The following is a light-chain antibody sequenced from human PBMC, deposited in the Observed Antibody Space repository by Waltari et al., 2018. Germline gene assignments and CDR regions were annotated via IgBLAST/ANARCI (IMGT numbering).Light chain of an antibody. V-gene: IGKV1-39*01. Sequence: DIQMTQSPSSLSAYVGDRITITCRASQSIKSYVNWYQQKPGKVPKLLIYAASTLQTGVPSRFSGSGSVTQFTLTISGLQPEDFASYYCQQTSSTPSFGGGTKVDIK. J-gene: IGKJ4*01. CDR1: QSIKSY. CDR2: AAS. CDR3: QQTSSTPS.